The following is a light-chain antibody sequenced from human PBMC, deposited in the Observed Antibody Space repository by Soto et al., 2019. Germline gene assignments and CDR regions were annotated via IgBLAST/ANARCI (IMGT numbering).Light chain of an antibody. CDR2: EVT. CDR1: SSDVGSYNL. Sequence: QSVLTQPASVSGSPGQSITISGTGTSSDVGSYNLVSWYRQHPGKAPKLIIFEVTKRPSGVSNRFSGSKSDHTASLTIYGLQAEDEADYSCFSYGGSETSVVFGGGTKLTV. J-gene: IGLJ3*02. CDR3: FSYGGSETSVV. V-gene: IGLV2-23*02.